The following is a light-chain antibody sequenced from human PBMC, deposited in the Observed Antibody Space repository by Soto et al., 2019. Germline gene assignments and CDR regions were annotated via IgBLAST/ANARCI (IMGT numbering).Light chain of an antibody. CDR2: LETSGSY. CDR1: SGHTTYI. V-gene: IGLV4-60*02. Sequence: QPVLTQSSSASASLGSSVKLTCTLSSGHTTYIIAWYQQQPGKAPRYLMKLETSGSYNKGSGVPDRFSGSSSGADRYLTISNLQFEDEADYYCETWDINTHVVFGGGTKLTVL. J-gene: IGLJ2*01. CDR3: ETWDINTHVV.